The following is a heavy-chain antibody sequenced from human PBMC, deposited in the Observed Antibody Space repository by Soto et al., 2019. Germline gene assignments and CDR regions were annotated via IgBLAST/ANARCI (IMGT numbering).Heavy chain of an antibody. CDR2: IIPIFGTA. Sequence: SVKVSCKASGGTFSSYAISWVRQAPGQGLEWMGGIIPIFGTANYAQKFQGRVTITADESTSTAYMELSSLRSEDTAVYYCARASYGRLIDYYYYYGMDVWGQGTTVTVSS. D-gene: IGHD5-18*01. J-gene: IGHJ6*02. V-gene: IGHV1-69*13. CDR1: GGTFSSYA. CDR3: ARASYGRLIDYYYYYGMDV.